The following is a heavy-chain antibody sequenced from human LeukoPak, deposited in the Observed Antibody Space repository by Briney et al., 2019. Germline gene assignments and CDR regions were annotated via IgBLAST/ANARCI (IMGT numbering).Heavy chain of an antibody. CDR3: AVRNRFLEWLHYFDY. D-gene: IGHD3-3*01. Sequence: PSETLSLTCTVSGGSISSSSYHWGWIRQPPGKGLEWIGSIYYSGSTYYNPSLKSRVTISVDTSKNQFSLKLSSVTAADTAVYYCAVRNRFLEWLHYFDYWGQGTLVTVSS. CDR2: IYYSGST. J-gene: IGHJ4*02. V-gene: IGHV4-39*01. CDR1: GGSISSSSYH.